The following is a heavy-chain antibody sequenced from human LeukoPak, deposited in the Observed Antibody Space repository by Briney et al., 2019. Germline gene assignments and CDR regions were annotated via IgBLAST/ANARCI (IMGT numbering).Heavy chain of an antibody. D-gene: IGHD1-20*01. CDR2: IYHSGST. V-gene: IGHV4-38-2*02. CDR3: ARGITGTTGWRNDAFDI. J-gene: IGHJ3*02. Sequence: SETLSLTCTVSDYSINSGYYWGWIRQPPGKGLEWIGSIYHSGSTYYNPSLKSRVTISVDTSKNQFSLKLSSVTAADTAVYYCARGITGTTGWRNDAFDIWGQGTMVTVSS. CDR1: DYSINSGYY.